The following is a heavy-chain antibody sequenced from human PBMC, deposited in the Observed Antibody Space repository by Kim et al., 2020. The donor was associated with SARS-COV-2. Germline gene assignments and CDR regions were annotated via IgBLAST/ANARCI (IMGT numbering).Heavy chain of an antibody. CDR1: GGSISSSSYY. J-gene: IGHJ5*02. CDR3: ARHEAYYYDENWFDP. Sequence: SETLSLTCTVSGGSISSSSYYWGWIRQPPGKGLEWIGSIYYSGSTYYNPSLKSRVTISVDTSKNQFSLKLSSVTAADTAVYCCARHEAYYYDENWFDPWGQGTLVTVSS. D-gene: IGHD3-22*01. CDR2: IYYSGST. V-gene: IGHV4-39*01.